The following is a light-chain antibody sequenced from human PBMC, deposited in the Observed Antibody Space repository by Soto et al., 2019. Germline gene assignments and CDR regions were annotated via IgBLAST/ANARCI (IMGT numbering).Light chain of an antibody. Sequence: QSVLTQPPSASGSPGQSVAISCTGTASDIGGYTFVSWYQQHPGKAPKLLIYDVNKRPSGVPDRFSGSKSGNTASLTVSVLQAEYEAHYYFSPHGGTNPYVFGTGTKVTVL. J-gene: IGLJ1*01. CDR2: DVN. CDR3: SPHGGTNPYV. CDR1: ASDIGGYTF. V-gene: IGLV2-8*01.